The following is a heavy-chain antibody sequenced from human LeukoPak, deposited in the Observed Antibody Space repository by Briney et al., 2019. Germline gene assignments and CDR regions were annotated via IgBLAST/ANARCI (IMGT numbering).Heavy chain of an antibody. D-gene: IGHD6-13*01. CDR3: AHPTEYSSSWYGNWFDP. CDR2: ISASGGST. Sequence: GGSLRLSCGASGFTFSSYAMTWVRQAPGKGLEWVSAISASGGSTYYADSLKGRFTISRDNSKNTLYLQMNSLRAEDTAVYYCAHPTEYSSSWYGNWFDPWGQGTLVTVSS. J-gene: IGHJ5*02. CDR1: GFTFSSYA. V-gene: IGHV3-23*01.